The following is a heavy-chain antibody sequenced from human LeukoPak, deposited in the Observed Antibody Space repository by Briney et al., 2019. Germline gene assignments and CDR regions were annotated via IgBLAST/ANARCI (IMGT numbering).Heavy chain of an antibody. Sequence: GGSLRLSCAASGFTFSSYGMHWVRQAPGKGLEWVAVIWYDGSNKYYADSVKGRFTISRDNSKNTLYLQMNSLRAEDTAVYYCARAPMTTVTTSLDVWGQGTTVTVSS. V-gene: IGHV3-33*01. CDR3: ARAPMTTVTTSLDV. J-gene: IGHJ6*02. D-gene: IGHD4-17*01. CDR2: IWYDGSNK. CDR1: GFTFSSYG.